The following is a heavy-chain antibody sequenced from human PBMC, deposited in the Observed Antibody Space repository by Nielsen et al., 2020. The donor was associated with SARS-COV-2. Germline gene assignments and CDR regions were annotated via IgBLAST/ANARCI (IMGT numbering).Heavy chain of an antibody. CDR2: ISYSGST. J-gene: IGHJ3*02. V-gene: IGHV4-39*01. D-gene: IGHD5-24*01. CDR3: ATITRDAFDI. CDR1: GGSISSSNYY. Sequence: GSLRLSCTVSGGSISSSNYYWGWIRQPPGKGLEWIGNISYSGSTYNHPSLKSRVTISVDTSKNQFSLKLSSVTAADTAVYYCATITRDAFDIWGQGTMVTVSS.